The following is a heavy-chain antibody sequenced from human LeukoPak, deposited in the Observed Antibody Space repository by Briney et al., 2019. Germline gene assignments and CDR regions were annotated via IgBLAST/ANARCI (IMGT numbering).Heavy chain of an antibody. Sequence: ASVKVSCKASGGTFNNYTISWVRQAPGQGLEWMGGIIPIFGTANYAQKFQGRVTITADKSTSTVYMDLSSLRSEDTAVYYCARTDYGGDCYSSRGWFDPWGQGTLVTVSS. J-gene: IGHJ5*02. CDR2: IIPIFGTA. D-gene: IGHD2-21*02. CDR1: GGTFNNYT. V-gene: IGHV1-69*06. CDR3: ARTDYGGDCYSSRGWFDP.